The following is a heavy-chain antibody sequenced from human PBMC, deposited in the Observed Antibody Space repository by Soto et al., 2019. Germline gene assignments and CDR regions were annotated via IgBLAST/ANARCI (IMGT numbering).Heavy chain of an antibody. CDR3: AREWAYGYGSGSYYEY. J-gene: IGHJ4*02. CDR2: INAGNGNT. V-gene: IGHV1-3*01. D-gene: IGHD3-10*01. CDR1: GYTFTSYA. Sequence: GASVKVSCKASGYTFTSYAMHWVRQAPGQRLEWMGWINAGNGNTKYSQKFQGRVTITRDTSASTAYMELSSLRSEDTAVYYCAREWAYGYGSGSYYEYWGQGTLVTVSS.